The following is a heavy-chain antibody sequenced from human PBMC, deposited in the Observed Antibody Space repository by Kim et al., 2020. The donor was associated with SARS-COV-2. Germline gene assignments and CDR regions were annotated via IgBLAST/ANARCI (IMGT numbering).Heavy chain of an antibody. CDR2: AYYSGNT. D-gene: IGHD3-10*01. CDR1: GASISTTGHY. Sequence: SETLSLTCSASGASISTTGHYWGWIRQPPGKGLEWIGSAYYSGNTYYNPSLRSRVTIFVDTSKNQFSLRLRSVTAADTAVYYCVRNGHYGRTFHWFDPWGQGTLVTVSS. V-gene: IGHV4-39*01. CDR3: VRNGHYGRTFHWFDP. J-gene: IGHJ5*02.